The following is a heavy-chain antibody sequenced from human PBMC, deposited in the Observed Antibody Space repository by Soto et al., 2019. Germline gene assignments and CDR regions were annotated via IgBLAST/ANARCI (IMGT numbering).Heavy chain of an antibody. D-gene: IGHD6-13*01. CDR3: AKALSAPGIFDY. CDR1: GFTFSSYV. Sequence: PGGSLRLSCAASGFTFSSYVTSWVRQAPGKGLEWVSTISGGGGSTYYADSVKGRSTISRDNSKNTLYLQMNTLRAEDTDVYYCAKALSAPGIFDYWGRGTLVTVSS. J-gene: IGHJ4*02. V-gene: IGHV3-23*01. CDR2: ISGGGGST.